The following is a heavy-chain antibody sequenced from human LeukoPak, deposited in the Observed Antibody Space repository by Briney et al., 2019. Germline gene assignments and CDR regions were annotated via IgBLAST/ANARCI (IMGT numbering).Heavy chain of an antibody. J-gene: IGHJ5*02. Sequence: SETLSLTCTVSGGSIGIYYWNWIRQPAGKGLEWIGRIFTSGIANYNPSLKSRVTMSVDTSKNQFSLNLSSVTAADTAVYYCARNAYYDSSGYNWFDPWGQGTLVTVSS. V-gene: IGHV4-4*07. D-gene: IGHD3-22*01. CDR1: GGSIGIYY. CDR3: ARNAYYDSSGYNWFDP. CDR2: IFTSGIA.